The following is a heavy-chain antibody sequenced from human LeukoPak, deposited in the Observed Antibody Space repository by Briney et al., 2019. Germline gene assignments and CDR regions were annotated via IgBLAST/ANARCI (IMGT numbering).Heavy chain of an antibody. V-gene: IGHV1-18*01. CDR1: GYTFTNYG. Sequence: ASVKVSCKTSGYTFTNYGISWVRQAPGQGLEWMVWISTYNGNTNYAQKLQGRVTMTTDTSTRTAYMELRSLRSDDTAVYYCATYSYAYGMDVWGQGTTVTVSS. D-gene: IGHD5-18*01. CDR2: ISTYNGNT. J-gene: IGHJ6*02. CDR3: ATYSYAYGMDV.